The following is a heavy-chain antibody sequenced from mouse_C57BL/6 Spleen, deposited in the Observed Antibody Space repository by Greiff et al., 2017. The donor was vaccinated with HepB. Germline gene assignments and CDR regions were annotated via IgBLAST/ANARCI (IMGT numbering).Heavy chain of an antibody. Sequence: QVQLQQSGAELVKPGASVKMSCKASGYTFTSYWITWVKQRPGQGLEWIGDIYPGSGSTNYNEKFKSKATLTVDTSSSTAYMQLSSLTSEDSAVYYCARGGYYVEGDYWGQGTTLTVSS. CDR2: IYPGSGST. V-gene: IGHV1-55*01. J-gene: IGHJ2*01. CDR3: ARGGYYVEGDY. D-gene: IGHD2-3*01. CDR1: GYTFTSYW.